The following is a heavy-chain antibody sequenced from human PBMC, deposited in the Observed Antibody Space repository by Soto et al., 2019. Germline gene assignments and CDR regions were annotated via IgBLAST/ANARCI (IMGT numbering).Heavy chain of an antibody. CDR1: GFSMNTPGVG. CDR3: AHRLRENMILPILRPFDH. CDR2: IHWNDYK. Sequence: QITLKESGPTLVKPTQTLTLTCTFSGFSMNTPGVGVGWIRQPPGKALECLAVIHWNDYKRYSPSLKNRLSINKDTSKNQVVLTMADMDPVDSATYFCAHRLRENMILPILRPFDHWGQGILVTVSS. D-gene: IGHD3-16*01. J-gene: IGHJ4*02. V-gene: IGHV2-5*01.